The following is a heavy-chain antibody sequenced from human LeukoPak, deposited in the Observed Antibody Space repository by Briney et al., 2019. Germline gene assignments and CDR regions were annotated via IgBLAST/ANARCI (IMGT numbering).Heavy chain of an antibody. CDR1: GYSFTSYW. CDR3: ARHHLPAAIQVEFDP. V-gene: IGHV5-51*01. J-gene: IGHJ5*02. D-gene: IGHD2-2*01. Sequence: GESLKISCKGSGYSFTSYWIAWVRQMPGKGLEWMGIIYPGDSDTRYSPSFQGQVTISADKSISTAYLQWSSLKASDTAMYYCARHHLPAAIQVEFDPWGQGTLVTVSS. CDR2: IYPGDSDT.